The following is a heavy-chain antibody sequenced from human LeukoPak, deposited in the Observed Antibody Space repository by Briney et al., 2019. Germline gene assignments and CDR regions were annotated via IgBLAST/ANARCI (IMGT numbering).Heavy chain of an antibody. CDR1: GGSISSSSYY. J-gene: IGHJ4*02. D-gene: IGHD3-9*01. V-gene: IGHV4-39*01. Sequence: SETLSLTCTVSGGSISSSSYYWGWIRQPPGKGLEWIGSIYYSGSTYYNPSLKSRVTISVDTSKNQFSLKLSSVTAADTAVYYCARSRYYDILTGYPLFFDYWGQGTLVTVSS. CDR3: ARSRYYDILTGYPLFFDY. CDR2: IYYSGST.